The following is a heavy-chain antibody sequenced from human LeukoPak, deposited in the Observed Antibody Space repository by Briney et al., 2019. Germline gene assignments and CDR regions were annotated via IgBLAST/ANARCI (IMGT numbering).Heavy chain of an antibody. CDR2: IKQDGSEK. Sequence: PGGSLRLSCAASGFTFSDYYMSWVRQAPGKGLEWVANIKQDGSEKYYVDSVKGRFTISRDNAKNSLYLQMNSLRAEDTAVYYCARDGYSHPHGYWGQGCLVTVSS. J-gene: IGHJ4*02. CDR1: GFTFSDYY. V-gene: IGHV3-7*05. D-gene: IGHD5-18*01. CDR3: ARDGYSHPHGY.